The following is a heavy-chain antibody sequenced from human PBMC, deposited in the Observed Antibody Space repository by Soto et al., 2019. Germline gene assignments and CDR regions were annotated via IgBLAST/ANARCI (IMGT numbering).Heavy chain of an antibody. J-gene: IGHJ5*01. CDR3: GRESGETWDYEAS. Sequence: SVTLSRTCSVAGGSISAYRWRLIRQPAGKGLEWIGRLNTYGNTHYNPSLKSRVTVSVDTSRNQFFLTLRSVTAADSAVYHCGRESGETWDYEASWGHGTPVTVSS. D-gene: IGHD1-7*01. CDR1: GGSISAYR. CDR2: LNTYGNT. V-gene: IGHV4-4*07.